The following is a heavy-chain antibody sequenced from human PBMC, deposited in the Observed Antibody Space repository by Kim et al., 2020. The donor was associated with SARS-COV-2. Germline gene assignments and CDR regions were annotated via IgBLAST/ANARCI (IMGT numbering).Heavy chain of an antibody. CDR3: ARTPYGSGSYYGGDYYYYGMDV. J-gene: IGHJ6*02. CDR1: GFTFSSYS. CDR2: ISSSSSYI. D-gene: IGHD3-10*01. V-gene: IGHV3-21*01. Sequence: GGSLRLSCAASGFTFSSYSMNWVRQAPGKGLEWVSSISSSSSYIYYADSVKGRFTISRDNAKNSLYLQMNSLRAEDTAVYYCARTPYGSGSYYGGDYYYYGMDVWGQGTTVTVSS.